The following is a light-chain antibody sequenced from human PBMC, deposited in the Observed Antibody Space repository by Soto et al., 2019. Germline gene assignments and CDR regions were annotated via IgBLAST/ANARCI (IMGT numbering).Light chain of an antibody. CDR1: QSVNNY. CDR2: DAS. V-gene: IGKV3-11*01. J-gene: IGKJ1*01. Sequence: EIVMTQSPATLSLSPGERATLSCRASQSVNNYLAWYQQNPGRAPRLLIYDASIRPTGIPDRFSGSGSGTEFNLTISYLEPEDFAVYYCKQRSNWPPTFGQGTKVDIK. CDR3: KQRSNWPPT.